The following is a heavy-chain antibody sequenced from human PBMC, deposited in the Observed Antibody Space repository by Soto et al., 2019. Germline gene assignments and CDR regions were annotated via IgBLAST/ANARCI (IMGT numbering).Heavy chain of an antibody. CDR3: AKGISSSSATHFDH. CDR1: GFSFSNYA. CDR2: ISGSGGST. J-gene: IGHJ4*02. V-gene: IGHV3-23*01. D-gene: IGHD6-6*01. Sequence: GGSLRLSCAASGFSFSNYAMSWVRQAPGKGLEWVSGISGSGGSTYYADSVKGRFTISRDNSRNTLYVQMKSLRAEDTAVYYCAKGISSSSATHFDHWGQGTLVTVSS.